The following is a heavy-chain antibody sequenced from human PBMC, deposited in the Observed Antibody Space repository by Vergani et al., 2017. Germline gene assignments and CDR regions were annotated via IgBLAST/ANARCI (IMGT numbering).Heavy chain of an antibody. CDR2: INPIDSKI. D-gene: IGHD2-21*01. J-gene: IGHJ4*02. V-gene: IGHV5-51*01. Sequence: EVQLVQSGAEVKTPGESLKISCKGFGYRFSSSWIGWVRQMPGKGLEWMGNINPIDSKIAYSPSFQGQAIMSLDKSITTAYLQWRSLKASDTAIYYCTRHVPCGDGACLHFDHWGQGTQVTVSS. CDR3: TRHVPCGDGACLHFDH. CDR1: GYRFSSSW.